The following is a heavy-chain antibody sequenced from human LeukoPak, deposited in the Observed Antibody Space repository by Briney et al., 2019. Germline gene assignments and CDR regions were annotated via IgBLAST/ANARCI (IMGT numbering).Heavy chain of an antibody. J-gene: IGHJ5*02. CDR1: GGSIKTSY. Sequence: PSETLSLTCTVSGGSIKTSYWNWIRQSPGKGLEWNGYISHSGSTNYNPSLESRVTIPIDMSKNQFSLKLRSVTAADTAVYYCARDSLYATNWYDPWGQGTLVTVSS. V-gene: IGHV4-59*01. CDR2: ISHSGST. CDR3: ARDSLYATNWYDP. D-gene: IGHD2-8*01.